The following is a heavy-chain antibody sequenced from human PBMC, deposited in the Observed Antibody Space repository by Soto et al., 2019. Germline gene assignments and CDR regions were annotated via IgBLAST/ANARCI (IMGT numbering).Heavy chain of an antibody. Sequence: QVQLQESGPGLVKPSQTLSLTCTVSGVSIHNGDYYWSWIRQPPGKGLEWIGYISYSGTTYYNPSLTSRFSIAADTSKSQFSLTLSSVTAADTAVYYCARNNYGGNLEGYYIAHWGQGTLVTVSS. CDR1: GVSIHNGDYY. D-gene: IGHD4-17*01. CDR2: ISYSGTT. J-gene: IGHJ4*02. V-gene: IGHV4-30-4*01. CDR3: ARNNYGGNLEGYYIAH.